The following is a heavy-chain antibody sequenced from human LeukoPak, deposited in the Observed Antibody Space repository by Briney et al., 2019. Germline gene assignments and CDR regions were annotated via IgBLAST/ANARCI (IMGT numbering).Heavy chain of an antibody. Sequence: SVKVSCKASGGTFSSYAISWVRQAPGQGLEWMGGIIPIFGTANYAQKFQGRVTITADKSTGTAYMELSSLRSEDTAVYYCASSARYCGGDCYSYYFDYWGQGTLVTVSS. CDR3: ASSARYCGGDCYSYYFDY. V-gene: IGHV1-69*06. D-gene: IGHD2-21*02. CDR2: IIPIFGTA. CDR1: GGTFSSYA. J-gene: IGHJ4*02.